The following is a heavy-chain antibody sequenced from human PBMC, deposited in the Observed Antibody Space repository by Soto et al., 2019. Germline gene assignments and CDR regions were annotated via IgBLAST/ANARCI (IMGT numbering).Heavy chain of an antibody. D-gene: IGHD6-25*01. J-gene: IGHJ4*02. CDR2: IRSYNGNA. V-gene: IGHV1-18*01. CDR1: GYTFIIHS. Sequence: ASVKVSCKTSGYTFIIHSITWVRQAPGQGLEWMGWIRSYNGNATYAPKFHDRITITTDTSTSTAYMELRSLTSDDTAVYYCARVKRYYFDYWGQGSLVTVSS. CDR3: ARVKRYYFDY.